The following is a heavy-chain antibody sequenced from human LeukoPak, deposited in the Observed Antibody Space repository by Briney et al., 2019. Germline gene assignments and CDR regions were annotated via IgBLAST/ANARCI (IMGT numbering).Heavy chain of an antibody. CDR3: ARGRRVTTSYYYHYMDV. CDR2: INSDGSST. V-gene: IGHV3-74*01. J-gene: IGHJ6*03. Sequence: GGSLRLSCAASGFTFSSYWMHWVRQAPGKGLVWVSQINSDGSSTTYADSVRGRFTISRDNAKNTLYLQMNSLRAEDTAVYYCARGRRVTTSYYYHYMDVWGKGTTVTVSS. D-gene: IGHD4-17*01. CDR1: GFTFSSYW.